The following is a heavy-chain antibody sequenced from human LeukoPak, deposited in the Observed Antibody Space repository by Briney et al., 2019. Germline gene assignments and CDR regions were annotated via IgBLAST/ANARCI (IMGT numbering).Heavy chain of an antibody. Sequence: PGGTLRLSCAASGFTFSSYGMSWVRQAPGKGLEWVSAISGSGGSTYYADSVKGRFTISRDNSKNTLYLQMNSLRAEDTAVYYCAKAGRDYGSGSYYPLDYYMDVWGKGTTVTISS. CDR1: GFTFSSYG. D-gene: IGHD3-10*01. CDR3: AKAGRDYGSGSYYPLDYYMDV. V-gene: IGHV3-23*01. CDR2: ISGSGGST. J-gene: IGHJ6*03.